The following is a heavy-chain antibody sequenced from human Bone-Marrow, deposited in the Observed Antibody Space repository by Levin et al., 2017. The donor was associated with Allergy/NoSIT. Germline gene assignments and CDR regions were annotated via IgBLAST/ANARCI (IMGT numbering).Heavy chain of an antibody. D-gene: IGHD6-19*01. J-gene: IGHJ6*02. V-gene: IGHV3-9*01. CDR3: AKARAVAYYYYGMDV. CDR1: GFTFDEYA. Sequence: SLKISCEGSGFTFDEYAMHWVRQAPGKGLEWVAGISWNSGGIGYADSVKGRFTISRNNAEKSVYLQMNSLRVEDTGLYFCAKARAVAYYYYGMDVWGQGTTVTVSS. CDR2: ISWNSGGI.